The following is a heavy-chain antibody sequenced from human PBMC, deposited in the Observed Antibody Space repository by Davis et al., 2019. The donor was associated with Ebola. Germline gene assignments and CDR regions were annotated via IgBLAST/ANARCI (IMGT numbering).Heavy chain of an antibody. V-gene: IGHV4-59*01. J-gene: IGHJ4*02. Sequence: MPSETLSLTCAVYGGSFSGYYWSWIRQPPGKGLEWIGYIYYSGSTNYNPSLKSRVTISVDTSKNQFSLKLSSVTAADTAVYYCARGLITFGGAYYFDYWGQGTLVTVSS. CDR1: GGSFSGYY. D-gene: IGHD3-16*01. CDR2: IYYSGST. CDR3: ARGLITFGGAYYFDY.